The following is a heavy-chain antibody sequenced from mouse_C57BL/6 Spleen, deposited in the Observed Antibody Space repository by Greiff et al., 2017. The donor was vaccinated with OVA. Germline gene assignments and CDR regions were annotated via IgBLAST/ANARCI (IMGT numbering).Heavy chain of an antibody. CDR3: ARGFTTVVLDY. J-gene: IGHJ2*01. CDR2: ISYDGSN. V-gene: IGHV3-6*01. D-gene: IGHD1-1*01. CDR1: GYSITSGYY. Sequence: EVKLQESGPGLVKPSQSLSLTCSVTGYSITSGYYWNWIRQFPGNKLEWMGYISYDGSNNYNPSLKNRISITRDTSKNQFFLKLNSVTTEDTATYYCARGFTTVVLDYWGQGTTLTVSS.